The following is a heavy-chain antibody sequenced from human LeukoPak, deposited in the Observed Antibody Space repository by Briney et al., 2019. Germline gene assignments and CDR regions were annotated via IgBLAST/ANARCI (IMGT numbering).Heavy chain of an antibody. CDR2: IYYSGST. CDR3: ARAYYYDSSGYDDAFDI. D-gene: IGHD3-22*01. Sequence: SETLSLTCTVSGGSISSYYWTWIRQPPGKGLEWIGYIYYSGSTNYNPSLKSRVTISVDTSKNQFSLKLYSVTAADTAVYFCARAYYYDSSGYDDAFDIWGQGTMVTVSS. V-gene: IGHV4-59*01. CDR1: GGSISSYY. J-gene: IGHJ3*02.